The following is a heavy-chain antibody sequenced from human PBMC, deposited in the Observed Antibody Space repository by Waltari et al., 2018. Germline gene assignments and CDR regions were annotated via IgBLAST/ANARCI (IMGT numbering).Heavy chain of an antibody. CDR1: GYTFTSYG. D-gene: IGHD2-8*01. CDR2: ISAYNGNT. CDR3: ARDLQYCTNGVCYGYYFDY. Sequence: QVQLVQSGAEVKKPGASVKVSCKASGYTFTSYGISWVRQAPGQGLEWMGWISAYNGNTNYAQKLKGRGTMTTDTSTSTAYMELRSLRSDDTAVYYCARDLQYCTNGVCYGYYFDYWGQGTLVTVSS. J-gene: IGHJ4*02. V-gene: IGHV1-18*01.